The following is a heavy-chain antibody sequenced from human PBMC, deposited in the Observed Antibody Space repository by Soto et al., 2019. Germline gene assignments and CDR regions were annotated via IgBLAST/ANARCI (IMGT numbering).Heavy chain of an antibody. CDR1: GFSLTTTGVG. CDR3: AHRLKGPAIYSGFDS. D-gene: IGHD2-15*01. CDR2: IYSDGDK. J-gene: IGHJ4*02. Sequence: QITLKESGPPLVKPTQTLTLTCTFSGFSLTTTGVGVGWIRQPPGEALEWLAVIYSDGDKYYSPSLKSRLTTPKDTAKNQVVLTMTTMHPVHTATYYCAHRLKGPAIYSGFDSWGQGTLITVSS. V-gene: IGHV2-5*02.